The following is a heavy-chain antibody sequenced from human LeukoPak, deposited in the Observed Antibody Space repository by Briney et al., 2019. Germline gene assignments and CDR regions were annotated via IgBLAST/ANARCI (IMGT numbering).Heavy chain of an antibody. J-gene: IGHJ6*02. CDR2: FDPEDGET. CDR1: GYTLTELS. Sequence: GASVKVSCKVSGYTLTELSMHWVRQAPGKGLEWMGGFDPEDGETIYAQKFQGRVTMTEGTSTDTAYMELSSLRSEDTAVYYCATNPGCSGGSCYPYYYYGMDVWGQGTTVTVSS. V-gene: IGHV1-24*01. D-gene: IGHD2-15*01. CDR3: ATNPGCSGGSCYPYYYYGMDV.